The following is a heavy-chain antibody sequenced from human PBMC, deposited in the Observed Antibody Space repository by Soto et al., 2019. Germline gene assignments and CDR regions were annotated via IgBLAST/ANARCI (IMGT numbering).Heavy chain of an antibody. J-gene: IGHJ4*02. CDR2: IYWDDDK. CDR3: AHLALGRDRYNYDFHY. Sequence: QITLKESGPTLVKPTQTLTLTCTFSGFSLSTSGVGVGWIRQPPGKALEWLALIYWDDDKRYSPSLKSRLTNAKDTSKNLVVLTMTNKDPVDTATYYCAHLALGRDRYNYDFHYCSQLTLVTAS. V-gene: IGHV2-5*02. CDR1: GFSLSTSGVG. D-gene: IGHD5-12*01.